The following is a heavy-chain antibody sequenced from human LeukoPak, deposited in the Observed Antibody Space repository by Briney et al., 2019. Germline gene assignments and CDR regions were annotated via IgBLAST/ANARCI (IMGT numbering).Heavy chain of an antibody. V-gene: IGHV3-30*18. Sequence: GGSLRLSCAASGFTFSRYGMHWVRQAPGKGLEWVAFISLDGSNKYYADSVKGRFTISGDNSMNTLYLQMNSLRAEDTAVYYCAKPTYGEEIFDYWGQGTLVTVSS. CDR1: GFTFSRYG. D-gene: IGHD3-3*01. CDR2: ISLDGSNK. J-gene: IGHJ4*02. CDR3: AKPTYGEEIFDY.